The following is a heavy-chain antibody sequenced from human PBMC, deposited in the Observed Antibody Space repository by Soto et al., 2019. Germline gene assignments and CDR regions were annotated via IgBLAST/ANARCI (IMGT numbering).Heavy chain of an antibody. Sequence: GGSRGLAGAASGFTFSDFAMNWVGKAPGKGLEWLSSISSSSGHMYYADSLKALLSISTDNAKNSLHLQMNSLSAQDTAVYYCARVTASRRDYYYGMDVWGQGTPVTVSS. D-gene: IGHD6-6*01. CDR1: GFTFSDFA. CDR3: ARVTASRRDYYYGMDV. V-gene: IGHV3-21*01. J-gene: IGHJ6*02. CDR2: ISSSSGHM.